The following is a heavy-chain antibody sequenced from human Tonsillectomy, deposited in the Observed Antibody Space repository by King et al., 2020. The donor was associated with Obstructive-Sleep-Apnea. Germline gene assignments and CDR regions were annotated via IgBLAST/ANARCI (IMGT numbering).Heavy chain of an antibody. CDR3: AREWRGSGAFDI. J-gene: IGHJ3*02. CDR2: ISSSRSYV. V-gene: IGHV3-21*01. D-gene: IGHD3-10*01. Sequence: VQLVESGGGLVKPGGSLRVSCAASGFTFSSYSMNWVRQATGKGLEWVSSISSSRSYVYYADSVKGRFTISRDNAKNSLFLHMNSLRAEDTAVYYCAREWRGSGAFDIWGQGTMVTVSS. CDR1: GFTFSSYS.